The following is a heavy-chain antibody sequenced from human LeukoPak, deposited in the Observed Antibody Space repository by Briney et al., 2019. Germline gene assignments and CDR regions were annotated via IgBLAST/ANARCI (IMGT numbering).Heavy chain of an antibody. J-gene: IGHJ4*02. CDR2: IYANGNT. V-gene: IGHV4-4*07. Sequence: SETLSLTCTVSGDSVNYYYWHWIRQPAGKGPEWIGRIYANGNTNFNPSLKSRLTMSVDTSKNQFSLKLTSMTAADTAVYYCAREGSSQPYDYWGQGTRVTVSS. CDR1: GDSVNYYY. CDR3: AREGSSQPYDY.